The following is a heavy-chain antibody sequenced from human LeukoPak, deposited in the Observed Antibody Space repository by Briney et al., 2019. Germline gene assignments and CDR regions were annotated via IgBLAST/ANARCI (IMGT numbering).Heavy chain of an antibody. D-gene: IGHD3-22*01. V-gene: IGHV3-11*01. CDR1: GFTFSDYY. Sequence: GGSLRLSCAASGFTFSDYYMSWIRQAPGKGLEWVSYISSSGSTIYYADSVKGRFTISRDNSENTLYLQMNSLRAEDTAVYYCAKDGYYDSSAYYYVRYFDLWGRGTLVTVSS. CDR2: ISSSGSTI. J-gene: IGHJ2*01. CDR3: AKDGYYDSSAYYYVRYFDL.